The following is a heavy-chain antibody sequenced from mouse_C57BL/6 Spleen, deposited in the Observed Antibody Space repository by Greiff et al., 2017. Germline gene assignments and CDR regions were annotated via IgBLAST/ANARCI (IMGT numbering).Heavy chain of an antibody. CDR3: ARRGTTAHYFDY. Sequence: EVKVEESGGGLVQPGGSLKLSCAASGFTFSDYGMAWVRQAPRKGPEWVAFISNLAYSIYYADTVTGRFTISRENAKNTLYLEMSSLRSEDTAMYYCARRGTTAHYFDYWGQGTTLTVSS. CDR2: ISNLAYSI. CDR1: GFTFSDYG. J-gene: IGHJ2*01. D-gene: IGHD1-2*01. V-gene: IGHV5-15*04.